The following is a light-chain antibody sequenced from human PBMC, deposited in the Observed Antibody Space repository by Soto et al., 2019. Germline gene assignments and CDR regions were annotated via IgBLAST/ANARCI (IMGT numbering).Light chain of an antibody. Sequence: DIQLTQSPSFLSASLGGRVTITCRASQGIASYLAWCQQKPGKAPKLLIYGASTLQSGVPSRFSGSGSGTEYTLTISSLQPEDFATYYCQQLKSYPITFGGGTKVEIK. CDR2: GAS. CDR1: QGIASY. V-gene: IGKV1-9*01. CDR3: QQLKSYPIT. J-gene: IGKJ4*01.